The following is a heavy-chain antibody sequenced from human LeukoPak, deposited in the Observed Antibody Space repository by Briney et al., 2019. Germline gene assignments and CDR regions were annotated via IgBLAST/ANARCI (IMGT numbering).Heavy chain of an antibody. V-gene: IGHV4-34*01. D-gene: IGHD6-6*01. CDR1: GGSFSGYY. CDR3: ARTDSSIAARRRYYFDY. CDR2: INHSGST. Sequence: SETLSLTCAVYGGSFSGYYWSWIRQPPGKGLEWIGEINHSGSTNYNPSLKSRVTISVDTSKNQFSPKLSSVTAADTAVYYCARTDSSIAARRRYYFDYWGQGTLVTVSS. J-gene: IGHJ4*02.